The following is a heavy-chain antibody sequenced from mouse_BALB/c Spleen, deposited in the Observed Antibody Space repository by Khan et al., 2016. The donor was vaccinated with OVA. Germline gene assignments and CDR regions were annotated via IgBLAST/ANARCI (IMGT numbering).Heavy chain of an antibody. D-gene: IGHD2-14*01. Sequence: EVQLQESGPELVKPGASVKMSCKASGYIFTSYVMHWLRQKPGQGLEWIGYISPYNDDTKYNEKFKGTATLTSDKYSSQAYMELSSLTSEDSTVYYWAKNYRYDLYFDYWGQGTTLTVSS. CDR1: GYIFTSYV. V-gene: IGHV1S136*01. J-gene: IGHJ2*01. CDR2: ISPYNDDT. CDR3: AKNYRYDLYFDY.